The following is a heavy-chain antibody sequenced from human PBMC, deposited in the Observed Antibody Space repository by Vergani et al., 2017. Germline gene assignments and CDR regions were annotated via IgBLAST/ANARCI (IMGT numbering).Heavy chain of an antibody. Sequence: QVQLPESGPGLVKPSETLSLTCAVSGYSISSGYYWGWIRQPPGKGLEWIGSIYHSGSTYYNPSLKSRVTISVDTSKNQFSLKLSSVTAADTAVYYCASQRLYDSSGQGAFDIWGQGTMVTVSS. CDR2: IYHSGST. V-gene: IGHV4-38-2*01. CDR1: GYSISSGYY. J-gene: IGHJ3*02. D-gene: IGHD3-22*01. CDR3: ASQRLYDSSGQGAFDI.